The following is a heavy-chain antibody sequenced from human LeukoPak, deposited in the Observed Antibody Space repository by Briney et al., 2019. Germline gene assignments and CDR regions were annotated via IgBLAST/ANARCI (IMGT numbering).Heavy chain of an antibody. CDR2: IYYSGST. D-gene: IGHD2-15*01. CDR3: ARLGEYCSGGSCGYFDY. Sequence: PSETLSLTCTVSGGSISSYYWSWIRQPPGKGLEWIGYIYYSGSTTYNPSLKSRVTISVDTSKNQFSLKLSSVTAADTAVYSCARLGEYCSGGSCGYFDYWGQGTLVTVSS. CDR1: GGSISSYY. V-gene: IGHV4-59*01. J-gene: IGHJ4*02.